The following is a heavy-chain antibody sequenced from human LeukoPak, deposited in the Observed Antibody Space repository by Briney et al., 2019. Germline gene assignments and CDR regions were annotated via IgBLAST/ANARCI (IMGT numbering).Heavy chain of an antibody. CDR2: IYSSGSA. Sequence: PSETLSLTCTVSGGSISNGDHYWSWIRQPPGKGLEWIGSIYSSGSAYYNPSLKSRVTISVDTSKNQFSLRLSSVTAADTAVYYCQSRYLEWLLEYWGQGTLVTVSS. D-gene: IGHD3-3*01. CDR3: QSRYLEWLLEY. V-gene: IGHV4-39*01. CDR1: GGSISNGDHY. J-gene: IGHJ4*02.